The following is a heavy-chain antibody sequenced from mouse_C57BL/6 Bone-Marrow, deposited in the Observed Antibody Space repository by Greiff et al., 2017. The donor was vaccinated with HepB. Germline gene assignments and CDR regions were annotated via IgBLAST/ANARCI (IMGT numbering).Heavy chain of an antibody. Sequence: QVQLQQPGAELVKPGASVKMSCKASGYTFTSYWITWVKQRPGQGLEWIGDIYPGSGSTNYNEKFKSKATLTVDTSSSTAYMQLSSLTSEDSAVYYCARRIDDYDVGTAFAYWGQGTLVTVSA. V-gene: IGHV1-55*01. J-gene: IGHJ3*01. D-gene: IGHD2-4*01. CDR3: ARRIDDYDVGTAFAY. CDR2: IYPGSGST. CDR1: GYTFTSYW.